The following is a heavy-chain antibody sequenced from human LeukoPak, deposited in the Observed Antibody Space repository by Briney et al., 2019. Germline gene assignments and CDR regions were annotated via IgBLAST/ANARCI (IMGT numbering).Heavy chain of an antibody. J-gene: IGHJ4*02. CDR2: ISWNSGSI. Sequence: GGSLRLSCAASGFTFDDYAMHWVRQAPGKGLEWVSGISWNSGSIVYADSVKGRFTISRDNAKNSLYLQMNSLRAEDTALYYCAKDSEWELLRSFDYWGKGTLVTVSS. CDR3: AKDSEWELLRSFDY. CDR1: GFTFDDYA. V-gene: IGHV3-9*01. D-gene: IGHD1-26*01.